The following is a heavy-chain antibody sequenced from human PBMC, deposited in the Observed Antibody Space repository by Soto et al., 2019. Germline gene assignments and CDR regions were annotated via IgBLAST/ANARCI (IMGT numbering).Heavy chain of an antibody. D-gene: IGHD1-26*01. CDR2: IYYSGST. J-gene: IGHJ4*01. Sequence: QVQLQESGPGLVKPSETLSLTCTVSGGSVSSGSYYWSWIRQPPGKGLEWIGYIYYSGSTNYNPSHESRVTISVDTSKHRSSLKLSSVTAEDTALYYCARDRVGPTHFDYWGPGTLVTVAS. V-gene: IGHV4-61*03. CDR1: GGSVSSGSYY. CDR3: ARDRVGPTHFDY.